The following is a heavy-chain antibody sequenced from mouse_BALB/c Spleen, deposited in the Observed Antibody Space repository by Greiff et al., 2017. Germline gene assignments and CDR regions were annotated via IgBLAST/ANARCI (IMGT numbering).Heavy chain of an antibody. J-gene: IGHJ4*01. V-gene: IGHV5-12-1*01. CDR1: GFAFSSYD. D-gene: IGHD1-2*01. CDR2: ISSGGGST. CDR3: ARLHYYGYVRAMDY. Sequence: EVQRVESGGGLVKPGGSPKLSCAASGFAFSSYDMSWVRQTPEKRLEWVAYISSGGGSTYYPDTVKGRFTISRDNAKNTLYLQMSSLKSEDTAMYYCARLHYYGYVRAMDYWGQGTSVTVSS.